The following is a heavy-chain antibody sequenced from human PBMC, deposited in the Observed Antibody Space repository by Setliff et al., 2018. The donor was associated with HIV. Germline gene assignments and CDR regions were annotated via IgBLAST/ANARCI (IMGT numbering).Heavy chain of an antibody. J-gene: IGHJ6*03. V-gene: IGHV3-30*02. CDR1: RFTFSSYG. D-gene: IGHD1-1*01. CDR3: AKAFSMASTGGYYNMDV. Sequence: GGSLRLSCAASRFTFSSYGMYWVRQAPGKGLEVVAFIRYDGSSENYADSVKGRFTISRDNSKKILYLQMNSLRSEDTAVYYCAKAFSMASTGGYYNMDVWGKGTTVTVSS. CDR2: IRYDGSSE.